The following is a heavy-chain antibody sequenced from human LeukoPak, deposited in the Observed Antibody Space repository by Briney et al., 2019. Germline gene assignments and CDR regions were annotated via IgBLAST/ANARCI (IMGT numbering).Heavy chain of an antibody. Sequence: GGSLRLSCAASGFTVSTNFMNWVRQAPGKGLEWVSIMYSGGSTYYADSVKGRFTISRDNAKNSLYLQMNSLRAEDTAVYYCARDRMRGSFDYWGQGTLVTVSS. CDR1: GFTVSTNF. CDR2: MYSGGST. J-gene: IGHJ4*02. CDR3: ARDRMRGSFDY. V-gene: IGHV3-53*01. D-gene: IGHD2/OR15-2a*01.